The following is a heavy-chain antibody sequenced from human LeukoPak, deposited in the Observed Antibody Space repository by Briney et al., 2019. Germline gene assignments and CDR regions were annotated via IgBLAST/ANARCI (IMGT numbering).Heavy chain of an antibody. V-gene: IGHV3-9*01. CDR3: GKGQYSAHGSMDV. D-gene: IGHD5-12*01. CDR2: ISWDSSSI. CDR1: GLTFDDYA. Sequence: PGRSLRLSCAASGLTFDDYAMHWVRQAPGKGLEWVSGISWDSSSIGYADSVKGRFTISRDNAKNSLYLQMNSLRVEDTALYYCGKGQYSAHGSMDVWGQGTMVTVSS. J-gene: IGHJ3*01.